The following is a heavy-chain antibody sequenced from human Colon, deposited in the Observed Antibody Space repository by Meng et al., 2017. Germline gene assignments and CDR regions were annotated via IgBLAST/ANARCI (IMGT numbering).Heavy chain of an antibody. D-gene: IGHD3-16*01. CDR3: ATEATLYYFDY. J-gene: IGHJ4*02. V-gene: IGHV4-31*03. CDR2: IYYSGST. CDR1: GASVSSGPYY. Sequence: QVLLQESGPGLVQPSQTLSLTCSVSGASVSSGPYYWIWIRQHPGKGLEWIGYIYYSGSTYYNPSLKSRVIISVDSSKNQFSLNLTSVTAADTAVYYCATEATLYYFDYWGQGALVTVSS.